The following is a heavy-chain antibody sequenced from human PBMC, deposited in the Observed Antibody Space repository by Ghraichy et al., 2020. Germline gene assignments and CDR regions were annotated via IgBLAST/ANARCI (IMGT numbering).Heavy chain of an antibody. D-gene: IGHD3-9*01. Sequence: GGSLRLSCAASGFTFDDYGMSWVRQAPGKGLEWVSGIDWNGGSTGYVDSVKGRFTISRDNAKNSLYLQMNSLRAEDTALYYCAKTRYYDILTGYQDYWGQGTLVTVSS. CDR2: IDWNGGST. J-gene: IGHJ4*02. CDR1: GFTFDDYG. CDR3: AKTRYYDILTGYQDY. V-gene: IGHV3-20*04.